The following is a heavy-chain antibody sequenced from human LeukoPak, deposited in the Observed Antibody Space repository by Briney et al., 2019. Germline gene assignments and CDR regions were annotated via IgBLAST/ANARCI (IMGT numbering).Heavy chain of an antibody. D-gene: IGHD6-13*01. CDR1: GGSISSGGYY. V-gene: IGHV4-31*03. CDR3: ARLAAAGLDY. J-gene: IGHJ4*02. Sequence: PSQTLSLACTVSGGSISSGGYYWSWIRQHPGKGLEWIGYIYYSGSTYYNPSLKSRVTISVDTSKNQFSLKLSSVTAADTAVYYCARLAAAGLDYWGQGTLVTVSS. CDR2: IYYSGST.